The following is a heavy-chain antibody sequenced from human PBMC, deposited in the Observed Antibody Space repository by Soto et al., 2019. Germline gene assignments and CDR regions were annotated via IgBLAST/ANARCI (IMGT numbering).Heavy chain of an antibody. J-gene: IGHJ4*02. CDR2: VSYDGSNK. Sequence: QVQLVESGGGVVQPGRSLRLSCAASGFTFNNYAMHWVRQAPGKGLEWVAVVSYDGSNKYYADSVKGRFTISRDNSKDTLYPQMNSLRAEDTAVFYCARTVTTVTTPYYFDYWGQGTLVTVSS. D-gene: IGHD4-17*01. CDR1: GFTFNNYA. CDR3: ARTVTTVTTPYYFDY. V-gene: IGHV3-30-3*01.